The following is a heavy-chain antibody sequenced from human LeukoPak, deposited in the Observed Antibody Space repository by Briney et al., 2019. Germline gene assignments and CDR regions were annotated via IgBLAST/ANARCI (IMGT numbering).Heavy chain of an antibody. CDR3: ARAGHYYGSGSYYFDY. CDR2: ISYDGSNK. J-gene: IGHJ4*02. V-gene: IGHV3-30*03. Sequence: GGSLRLSCAASGFTFSSYGMHWVRQAPGKGLEWVAVISYDGSNKYYADSVKGRFTISRDNSKNTLYLQMNSLRAEDTAVYYCARAGHYYGSGSYYFDYWGQGTLVTVSS. D-gene: IGHD3-10*01. CDR1: GFTFSSYG.